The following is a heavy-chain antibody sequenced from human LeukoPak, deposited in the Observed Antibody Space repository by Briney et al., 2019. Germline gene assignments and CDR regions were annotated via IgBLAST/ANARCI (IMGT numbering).Heavy chain of an antibody. CDR3: ARPDDSESFYRANHY. CDR2: ISNDGNNK. CDR1: GFTFSSYW. J-gene: IGHJ4*02. V-gene: IGHV3-30*03. D-gene: IGHD3-10*01. Sequence: PGGSLRLSCAASGFTFSSYWMSWVRQAPGKGLEWVAVISNDGNNKYCADSVKGRFTISRDNSNNTLSLQMNGLRVEDTAVYYCARPDDSESFYRANHYWGRGTLVTVS.